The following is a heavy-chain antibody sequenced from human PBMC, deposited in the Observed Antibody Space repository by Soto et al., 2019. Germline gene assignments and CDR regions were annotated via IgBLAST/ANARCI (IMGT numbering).Heavy chain of an antibody. D-gene: IGHD5-12*01. CDR3: VRDLVTTIGEFDY. CDR1: AYTFIGYY. Sequence: ASVKVSCHPSAYTFIGYYIHWVRQAPGQGLESMGWINPNSGATNYAQKFQGRVTMTSDTSMSTAYVELARLRSDDTAVYYCVRDLVTTIGEFDYWGPGTLVTVSS. V-gene: IGHV1-2*02. CDR2: INPNSGAT. J-gene: IGHJ4*02.